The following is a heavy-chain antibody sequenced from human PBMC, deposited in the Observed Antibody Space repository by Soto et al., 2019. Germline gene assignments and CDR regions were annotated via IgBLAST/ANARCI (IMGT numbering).Heavy chain of an antibody. D-gene: IGHD1-1*01. CDR3: ARNHGSGTTFYGY. V-gene: IGHV6-1*01. Sequence: SQTLSLTCAISGDSISNNSATWNWIRQSPSRGLEWLGRTYYRSKWDNDYASSVKSRITINPDTSKNQFSLQLNSVTPEDTAVYFCARNHGSGTTFYGYWAQGALVTVSS. J-gene: IGHJ4*02. CDR2: TYYRSKWDN. CDR1: GDSISNNSAT.